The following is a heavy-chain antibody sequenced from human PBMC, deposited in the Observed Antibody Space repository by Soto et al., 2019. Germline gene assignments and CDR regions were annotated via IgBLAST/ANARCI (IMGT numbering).Heavy chain of an antibody. CDR1: GYTFTSYD. D-gene: IGHD3-22*01. CDR2: MNPNSGNT. CDR3: ARGLIAPRYYYDSSGDNAFDI. J-gene: IGHJ3*02. V-gene: IGHV1-8*01. Sequence: ASVKVSCKASGYTFTSYDINWVRQATGQGLEWMGWMNPNSGNTGYAQKFQGRVTMTRNTSISTAYMELSSLRSGDTAVYYCARGLIAPRYYYDSSGDNAFDIWG.